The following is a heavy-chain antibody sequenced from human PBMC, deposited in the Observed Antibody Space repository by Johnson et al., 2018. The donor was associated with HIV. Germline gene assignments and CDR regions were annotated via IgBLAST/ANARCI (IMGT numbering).Heavy chain of an antibody. Sequence: QVQLVESGGGVVQPGGSLRLSCAASGFTFSSYGMHWVRQAPGKGLEWVAFIRYDGSNKYYADSVKGRFTISRDNSKNTLYLQINSLRAEDTAVYYCASLPGDAFDIWGQGTMVTVSS. CDR2: IRYDGSNK. CDR3: ASLPGDAFDI. V-gene: IGHV3-30*02. CDR1: GFTFSSYG. J-gene: IGHJ3*02. D-gene: IGHD2-2*01.